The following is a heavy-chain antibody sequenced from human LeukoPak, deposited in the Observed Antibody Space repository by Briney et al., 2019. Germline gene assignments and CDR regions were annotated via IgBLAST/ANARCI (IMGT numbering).Heavy chain of an antibody. J-gene: IGHJ4*02. D-gene: IGHD6-13*01. CDR2: ISWNSGSI. CDR3: AKDSSSWQYYFDY. Sequence: GGSLRLSCAASGLTFDDYAMHWVRQAPGKGLEGVSGISWNSGSIGYADSVKGRFTISRDNAKNSLYLQMNSLRAEDTALYYCAKDSSSWQYYFDYWGQGTLVTVSS. CDR1: GLTFDDYA. V-gene: IGHV3-9*01.